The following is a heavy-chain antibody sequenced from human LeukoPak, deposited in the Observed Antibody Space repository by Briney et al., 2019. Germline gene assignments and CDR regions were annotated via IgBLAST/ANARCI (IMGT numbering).Heavy chain of an antibody. CDR1: GFTFSSYA. J-gene: IGHJ4*02. CDR3: AKDHWFQGPSGSYRWNYFDY. D-gene: IGHD3-10*01. V-gene: IGHV3-23*01. CDR2: ISGSAIST. Sequence: GGSLRLSCAASGFTFSSYAMSWVRQAPGKGLEWVSTISGSAISTDYADSVKGRFTISRGNSKNTLYLQMNSLRAEDTAVYYCAKDHWFQGPSGSYRWNYFDYWGQGTLVTVSS.